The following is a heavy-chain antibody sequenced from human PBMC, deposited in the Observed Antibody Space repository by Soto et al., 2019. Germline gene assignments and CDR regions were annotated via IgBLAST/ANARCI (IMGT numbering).Heavy chain of an antibody. V-gene: IGHV3-73*02. D-gene: IGHD3-10*01. CDR2: IRTKSNNFAT. J-gene: IGHJ6*02. CDR1: GFTLSGSD. CDR3: SRHQEGRSMVFYGMDV. Sequence: ERQLVESGGGLVQSGGSLKLSYAASGFTLSGSDIHWVRQASGKGLEWVGRIRTKSNNFATSYAESVRGRFTISRDDSDNTASLQMSSLKTEDTAIYYCSRHQEGRSMVFYGMDVWGQGTTVTVSS.